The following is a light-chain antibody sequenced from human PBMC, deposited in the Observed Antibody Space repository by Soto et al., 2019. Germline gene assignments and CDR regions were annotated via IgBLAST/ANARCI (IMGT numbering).Light chain of an antibody. CDR3: TSYTSSSTWV. CDR2: EVS. Sequence: QSALTQPASVSGSPGQSITISCTGTSSDVGDYNYVSWYQQHPGKDPKLMIYEVSNRPSGVSNRFSGSKSGNTASLAISGLQAEDEADYYCTSYTSSSTWVFGGGTKLTVL. J-gene: IGLJ3*02. V-gene: IGLV2-14*01. CDR1: SSDVGDYNY.